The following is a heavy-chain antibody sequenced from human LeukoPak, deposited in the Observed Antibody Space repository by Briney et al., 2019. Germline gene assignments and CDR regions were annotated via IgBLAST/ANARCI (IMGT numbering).Heavy chain of an antibody. Sequence: GGSLRLPCAASGFTFSSYAMSWVRQAPGKGLERVSAISGSGGSTYYADSVKGRFTISRDNSKNTLYLQMNSLRAEDTAVYYCAKDSCSSTSCRGYFDYWGQGTLVTVSS. CDR1: GFTFSSYA. D-gene: IGHD2-2*01. V-gene: IGHV3-23*01. CDR3: AKDSCSSTSCRGYFDY. CDR2: ISGSGGST. J-gene: IGHJ4*02.